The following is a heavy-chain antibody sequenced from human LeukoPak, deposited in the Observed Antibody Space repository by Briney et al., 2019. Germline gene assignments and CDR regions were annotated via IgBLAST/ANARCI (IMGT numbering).Heavy chain of an antibody. D-gene: IGHD1-26*01. CDR3: ARRVGATTTEFDY. CDR2: INHSGST. V-gene: IGHV4-34*01. J-gene: IGHJ4*02. Sequence: PSETLSLICAVYGGSFSGYYWSWIRQPPGKGLEWIGEINHSGSTNYNPSLKSRVTISVDTSKNQFSLKLSSVTAADTAVYYCARRVGATTTEFDYWGQGTLVTVSS. CDR1: GGSFSGYY.